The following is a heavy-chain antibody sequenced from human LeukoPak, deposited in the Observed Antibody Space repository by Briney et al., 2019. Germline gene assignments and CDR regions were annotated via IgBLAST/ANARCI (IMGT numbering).Heavy chain of an antibody. CDR1: GFTFSDYY. V-gene: IGHV3-11*04. CDR2: ISSSGSTI. J-gene: IGHJ4*02. Sequence: GGSLRLSCTASGFTFSDYYMTWIRQAPGKGLEWVSYISSSGSTIYYADSVKGRFTISRDNAKNTLYLQMNSLRAEDTAVYYCARVRYSSGWYAGYYFDYWGQGTLVTVSS. D-gene: IGHD6-19*01. CDR3: ARVRYSSGWYAGYYFDY.